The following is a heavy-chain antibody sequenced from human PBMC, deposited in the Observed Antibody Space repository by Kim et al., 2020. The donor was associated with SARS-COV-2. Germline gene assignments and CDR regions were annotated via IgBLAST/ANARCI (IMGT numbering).Heavy chain of an antibody. D-gene: IGHD5-18*01. CDR2: IWYDGNNK. Sequence: GGSLRLSCAASGFTFGGFGMHWVRQAPGKGLECVAVIWYDGNNKSYADSVRGRFTISRDNSKNTLYLQMNILRAEDTAVYYCARDGINSAGAGMVTTCDYWGQGTLVTVSS. V-gene: IGHV3-33*01. CDR3: ARDGINSAGAGMVTTCDY. CDR1: GFTFGGFG. J-gene: IGHJ4*02.